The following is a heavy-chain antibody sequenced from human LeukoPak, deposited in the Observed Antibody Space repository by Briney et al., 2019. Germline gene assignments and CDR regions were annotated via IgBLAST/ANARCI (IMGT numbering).Heavy chain of an antibody. CDR1: GYTLTELS. CDR2: FDPEDGET. Sequence: GASVKVSCKVSGYTLTELSMHWVRQAPGKGLEWMGGFDPEDGETIYAQKFQGRVTMTEDTSTDTAYMELSSLRSEDTAVYYCARGIWSTTVTAYYLDYWGQGTLVTVSS. D-gene: IGHD4-17*01. J-gene: IGHJ4*02. CDR3: ARGIWSTTVTAYYLDY. V-gene: IGHV1-24*01.